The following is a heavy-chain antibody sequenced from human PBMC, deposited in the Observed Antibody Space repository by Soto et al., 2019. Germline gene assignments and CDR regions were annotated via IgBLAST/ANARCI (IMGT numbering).Heavy chain of an antibody. V-gene: IGHV3-23*01. CDR2: ISGSGGST. CDR1: GFTFSSYA. J-gene: IGHJ4*02. D-gene: IGHD1-26*01. Sequence: EVQLLESGGGLVQPGGSLRLSCAASGFTFSSYAMRWVRQAPGKGLEWVSAISGSGGSTYYTDSVKGRFTISRDNSKNTLYRQMSRRRDEDTAVYYCASRGSGSYYDYWGQGTLVTVSS. CDR3: ASRGSGSYYDY.